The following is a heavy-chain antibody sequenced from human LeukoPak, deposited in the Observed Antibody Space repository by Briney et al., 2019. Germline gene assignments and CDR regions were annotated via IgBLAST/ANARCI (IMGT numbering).Heavy chain of an antibody. V-gene: IGHV3-30-3*01. Sequence: GRSLRLSCAASGFTFSSYAMHWVRQAPGKGLEWVAVISYDGSNKYYADSVKGRFTISRDNSKNTLYLQMNSLRAEDTAVYYCARDPRGWYYFDYWGQGTLVTVSS. J-gene: IGHJ4*02. CDR2: ISYDGSNK. CDR3: ARDPRGWYYFDY. D-gene: IGHD6-19*01. CDR1: GFTFSSYA.